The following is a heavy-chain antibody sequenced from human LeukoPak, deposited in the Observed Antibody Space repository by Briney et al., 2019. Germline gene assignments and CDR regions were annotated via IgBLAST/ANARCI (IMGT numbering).Heavy chain of an antibody. CDR3: ASKDYYYYYMDV. Sequence: MTSETLSLTCTVSGGSIGSGSYYWSWIRQPAGKGLEWIVRIYTSGSTNYNPSLKSRVTISVDTSKNQFSLKLSSVTAADTTVYYCASKDYYYYYMDVWGKGTTVTVSS. J-gene: IGHJ6*03. CDR1: GGSIGSGSYY. CDR2: IYTSGST. V-gene: IGHV4-61*02.